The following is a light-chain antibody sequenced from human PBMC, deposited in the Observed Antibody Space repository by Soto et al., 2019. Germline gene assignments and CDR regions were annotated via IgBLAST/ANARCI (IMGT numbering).Light chain of an antibody. CDR1: SSDVGGYNY. CDR2: DVS. V-gene: IGLV2-14*01. J-gene: IGLJ1*01. Sequence: QSVLTQPASVSGSPGQSITISCTGTSSDVGGYNYVSWYQQHPGKAPKLMIYDVSNRPSGVSNRFSGSKSGNTASLTISGLQAEHEAYYYCTSYTSSSTLVVFGTGTKLTVL. CDR3: TSYTSSSTLVV.